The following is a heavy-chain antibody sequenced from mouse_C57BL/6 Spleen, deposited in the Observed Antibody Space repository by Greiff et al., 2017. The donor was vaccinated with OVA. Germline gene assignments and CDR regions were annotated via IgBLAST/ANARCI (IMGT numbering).Heavy chain of an antibody. J-gene: IGHJ2*01. Sequence: VQLQQSGPELVKPGASVKMSCKASGYTFTDSNMHWVKQSHGKSLEWIGYINPNNGGTSYTQKFKGKATLTVNKSSSTAFMELRSLTSEDSAVYYCARGLGRGGYFDYWGQGTTLTVSS. CDR3: ARGLGRGGYFDY. CDR2: INPNNGGT. V-gene: IGHV1-22*01. CDR1: GYTFTDSN. D-gene: IGHD4-1*01.